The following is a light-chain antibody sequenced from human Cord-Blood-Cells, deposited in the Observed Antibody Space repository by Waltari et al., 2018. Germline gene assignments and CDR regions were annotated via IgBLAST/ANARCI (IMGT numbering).Light chain of an antibody. J-gene: IGLJ1*01. CDR1: SSNIGSNT. V-gene: IGLV1-44*01. Sequence: QSVLTQPPSASGTPGQRVLISCSGSSSNIGSNTVTWYQQLPGTAPKLLIYSNNQRPSGVPDRFSGSKSGTSASLAISGLQSEDEADYYCAAWDDSLNGYVFGTGTKVTVL. CDR2: SNN. CDR3: AAWDDSLNGYV.